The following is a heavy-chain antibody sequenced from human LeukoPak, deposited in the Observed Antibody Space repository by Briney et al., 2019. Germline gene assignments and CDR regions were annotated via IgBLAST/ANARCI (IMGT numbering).Heavy chain of an antibody. J-gene: IGHJ5*02. D-gene: IGHD3-16*02. Sequence: GGSLRLSCAASGFTFSSYSMNWVRQAPGKGLEWVSSISSSSSYIYYADSVKGRFTISRDNAKNSLYLQMNSLRAEDTAVYYCAREYHDYVWGSYPVSNWFDPWGQGTLVTVSS. CDR2: ISSSSSYI. CDR1: GFTFSSYS. V-gene: IGHV3-21*01. CDR3: AREYHDYVWGSYPVSNWFDP.